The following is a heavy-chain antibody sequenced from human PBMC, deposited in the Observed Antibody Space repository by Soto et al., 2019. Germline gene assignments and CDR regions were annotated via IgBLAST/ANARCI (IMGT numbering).Heavy chain of an antibody. J-gene: IGHJ6*02. CDR2: INPNSSGT. Sequence: WASVKVSCKASGYTFTGYYMHWVRQAPGQGLEWMGWINPNSSGTNYAQKFQGWVTMTRDTSISTAYMELSRLRSDDTAVYYCARDQQGYYGMDVWGQGTTVTVSS. CDR3: ARDQQGYYGMDV. V-gene: IGHV1-2*04. D-gene: IGHD6-13*01. CDR1: GYTFTGYY.